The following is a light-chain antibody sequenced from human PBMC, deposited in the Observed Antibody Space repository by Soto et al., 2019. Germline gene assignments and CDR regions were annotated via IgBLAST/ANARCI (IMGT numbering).Light chain of an antibody. CDR2: EVS. Sequence: QSVLTQPASVSGSPGQSITISCTGTSSDVGGYNYVSWYQQHPGKAPKLMIYEVSNRPSGVSNRFSGSKSGNTASLTISGLQDEDAADYYCSSYTSSSTVVFGGGTKLTVL. CDR3: SSYTSSSTVV. CDR1: SSDVGGYNY. V-gene: IGLV2-14*01. J-gene: IGLJ2*01.